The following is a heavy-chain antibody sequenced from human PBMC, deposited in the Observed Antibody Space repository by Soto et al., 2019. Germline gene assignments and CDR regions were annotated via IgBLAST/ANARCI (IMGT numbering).Heavy chain of an antibody. CDR2: IYYSGST. CDR1: GGSISSYY. CDR3: ARDWGKTPRDLRWFDP. D-gene: IGHD3-16*01. Sequence: SETLSLTCTVSGGSISSYYWSWIRQPPGKGLEWIGYIYYSGSTNYNPSLKSRVTISVDKSKNQFSLKLSSVTAADTAVYFCARDWGKTPRDLRWFDPWGQGNLVTVSS. V-gene: IGHV4-59*01. J-gene: IGHJ5*02.